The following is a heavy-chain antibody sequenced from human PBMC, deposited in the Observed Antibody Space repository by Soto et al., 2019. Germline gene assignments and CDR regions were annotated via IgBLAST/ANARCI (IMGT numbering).Heavy chain of an antibody. D-gene: IGHD6-13*01. V-gene: IGHV1-69*01. CDR2: IIPIFGTA. J-gene: IGHJ6*02. CDR3: ARGEKDGEQQLSYYYYGMAV. CDR1: GGTFSSYA. Sequence: QVQLVQSGAEVKKPGSSGKVSCKASGGTFSSYAISWVRQAPGQGREWMGGIIPIFGTANYAQKFQGRVTSTADESTSTAYMELSSLRSEDTVVYYWARGEKDGEQQLSYYYYGMAVWGQGTTVTVSS.